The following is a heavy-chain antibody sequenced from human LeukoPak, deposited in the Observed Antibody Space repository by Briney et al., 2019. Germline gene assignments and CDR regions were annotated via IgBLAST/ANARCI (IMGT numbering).Heavy chain of an antibody. D-gene: IGHD2-2*01. CDR1: GFTFTDEY. Sequence: GASVKVSCKSSGFTFTDEYIHWVRQAPGQGLEWMGWINPYSGAINYAHKFQGRVTLTRDTSISTAYMELSRLTSGDTAVYYCARDPKSQLLLDYWGQGTLVTVSS. J-gene: IGHJ4*02. CDR3: ARDPKSQLLLDY. V-gene: IGHV1-2*02. CDR2: INPYSGAI.